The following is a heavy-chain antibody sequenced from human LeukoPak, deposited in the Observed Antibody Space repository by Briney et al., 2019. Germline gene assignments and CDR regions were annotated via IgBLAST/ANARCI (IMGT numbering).Heavy chain of an antibody. CDR3: ASGNPICSSTSCYPYNWFDP. J-gene: IGHJ5*02. D-gene: IGHD2-2*01. CDR2: IIPIFGTA. CDR1: GGTFSSYA. V-gene: IGHV1-69*06. Sequence: ASVKVSCKASGGTFSSYAISWVRQAPGQGLEWMGGIIPIFGTANYAQKFQGRVTITADKSTSTAYMELSSLRSEDTAVYYCASGNPICSSTSCYPYNWFDPWGQGTLVTVSS.